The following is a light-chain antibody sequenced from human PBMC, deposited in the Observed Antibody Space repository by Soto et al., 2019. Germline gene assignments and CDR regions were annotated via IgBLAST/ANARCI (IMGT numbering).Light chain of an antibody. V-gene: IGKV3-20*01. J-gene: IGKJ2*01. CDR3: QQYGSSPYT. CDR2: GAS. CDR1: QSVSSSY. Sequence: EIVLTQSPGTLSLSPGERATLSCRASQSVSSSYLAWYQQKPGQAPRLLIYGASSRATGIPDRFSGSGSVTDFTLTISRLEPEDFAVDYCQQYGSSPYTFGQGTKLDIK.